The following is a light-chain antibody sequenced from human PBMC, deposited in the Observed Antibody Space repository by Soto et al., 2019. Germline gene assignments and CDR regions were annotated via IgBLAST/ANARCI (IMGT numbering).Light chain of an antibody. V-gene: IGKV4-1*01. Sequence: IVMTQSPDSLAVSLGERATINCKSSQTVLYTSSYLALYQQQPGQPPKLLIYWASTRESWVPDRFSGSGSGTDFTLTISSLQAEDVAVYYCQQYYTTPVTFGQGTKVEIK. CDR1: QTVLYTSSY. CDR3: QQYYTTPVT. CDR2: WAS. J-gene: IGKJ1*01.